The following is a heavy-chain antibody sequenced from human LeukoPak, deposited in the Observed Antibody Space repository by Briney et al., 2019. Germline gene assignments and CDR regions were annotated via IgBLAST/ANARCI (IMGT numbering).Heavy chain of an antibody. J-gene: IGHJ3*02. CDR3: ARVTMVRGVPPGAFDI. D-gene: IGHD3-10*01. V-gene: IGHV3-30*01. Sequence: DSVKGRFTISRDNSKNTLYLQMNSLRAEDTAVYYCARVTMVRGVPPGAFDIWGQGTMVTVSS.